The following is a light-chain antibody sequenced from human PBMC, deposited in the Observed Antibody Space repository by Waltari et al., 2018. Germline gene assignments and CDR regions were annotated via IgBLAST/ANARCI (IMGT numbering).Light chain of an antibody. V-gene: IGKV1-5*03. CDR3: QEYDSSSPSLT. Sequence: DIQMTQSPSTLSASVGDRVTITCRASQSISGRLAWYQQKPGKAPRPLSYKASIVESGVPARFSGSGSVTDFTFTVTSLQPDDLATYYCQEYDSSSPSLTFGGETKVDIK. J-gene: IGKJ4*01. CDR2: KAS. CDR1: QSISGR.